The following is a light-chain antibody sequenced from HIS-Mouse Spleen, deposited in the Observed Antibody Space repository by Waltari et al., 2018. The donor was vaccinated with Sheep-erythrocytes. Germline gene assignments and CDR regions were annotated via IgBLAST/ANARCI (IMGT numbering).Light chain of an antibody. CDR3: CSYAGRV. CDR1: RSAVGGYNH. J-gene: IGLJ3*02. Sequence: QSALTQPRSVSVSPGQSVTISCSGTRSAVGGYNHVSWYQQHPGKAPKLMIYDVSKRPSGVPDRFSGSKSGNTASLTISGLQAEDEADYYCCSYAGRVFGGGTKLTVL. CDR2: DVS. V-gene: IGLV2-11*01.